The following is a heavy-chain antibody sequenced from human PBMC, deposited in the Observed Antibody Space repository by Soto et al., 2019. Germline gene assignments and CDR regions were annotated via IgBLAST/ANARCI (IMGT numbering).Heavy chain of an antibody. CDR3: ARYDSGSSFAY. CDR2: IYYSGST. Sequence: QVQLQESGPGLVKPSETLSLTCSVSGGSISINYWSWIRQPPGKGLEWIGYIYYSGSTNYNPSRKSRVTTSVDTSKNQFSLRLSSVTAADTAVYYCARYDSGSSFAYWGQGTLVTVSS. D-gene: IGHD1-26*01. V-gene: IGHV4-59*08. CDR1: GGSISINY. J-gene: IGHJ4*02.